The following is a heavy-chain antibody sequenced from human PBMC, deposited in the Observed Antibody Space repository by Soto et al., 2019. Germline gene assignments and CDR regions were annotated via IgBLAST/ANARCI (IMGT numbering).Heavy chain of an antibody. J-gene: IGHJ6*02. CDR2: VSANNGHT. Sequence: ASVKVSGKASGFTFSNYGLNWVRQAPGQGLEWMGWVSANNGHTNYAQNLQGRVSMTTDTSTSTAYMELRGLRFDDTAVYYCARDIGSVTAKYFFYYYAMDVWGQGTTVTVS. CDR1: GFTFSNYG. V-gene: IGHV1-18*01. CDR3: ARDIGSVTAKYFFYYYAMDV. D-gene: IGHD1-26*01.